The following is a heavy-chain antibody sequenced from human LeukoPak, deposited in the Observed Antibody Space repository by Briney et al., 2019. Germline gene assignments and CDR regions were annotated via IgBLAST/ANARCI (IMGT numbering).Heavy chain of an antibody. CDR3: ARRGLLWFGELSFRYNWFDP. J-gene: IGHJ5*02. CDR2: IYYSGST. CDR1: GGSISSYY. D-gene: IGHD3-10*01. Sequence: PSETLSLTCTVSGGSISSYYWSWIRQPPGKGLEWIGYIYYSGSTNYNPSLKSRVTISVDLSKNQFSLKLSSVTAADTAVYYCARRGLLWFGELSFRYNWFDPWGQGTLVTVSS. V-gene: IGHV4-59*01.